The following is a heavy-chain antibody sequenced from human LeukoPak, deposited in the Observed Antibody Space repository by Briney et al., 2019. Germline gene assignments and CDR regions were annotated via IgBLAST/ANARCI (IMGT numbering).Heavy chain of an antibody. CDR2: ITDRGDST. CDR3: ARGVVPAAIRGPNYYYYYMDV. J-gene: IGHJ6*03. D-gene: IGHD2-2*02. V-gene: IGHV3-23*01. CDR1: GFTFSGYA. Sequence: GGSLRLSCAATGFTFSGYAMSWVRQAPGKGLEWVSSITDRGDSTYYADSVKGRLTISRDNSKNTLYLQMNSLRAEDTAVYYRARGVVPAAIRGPNYYYYYMDVWGKGTTVTVSS.